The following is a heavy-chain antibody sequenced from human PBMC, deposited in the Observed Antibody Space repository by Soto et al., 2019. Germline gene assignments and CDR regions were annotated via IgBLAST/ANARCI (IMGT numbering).Heavy chain of an antibody. CDR2: FRTGGDDGTT. V-gene: IGHV3-23*01. J-gene: IGHJ4*02. Sequence: EVQLLESGGGLVQPGGSLRLSCAASGFTFSSYSMSWVRQAPGKGLEWVSGFRTGGDDGTTYYADSVKGRFTISRDNSKNTLFLQMNSMRAEDTSIYYCAKKVNSGPGSQYFDYWGQGTLVTFSS. CDR1: GFTFSSYS. D-gene: IGHD3-10*01. CDR3: AKKVNSGPGSQYFDY.